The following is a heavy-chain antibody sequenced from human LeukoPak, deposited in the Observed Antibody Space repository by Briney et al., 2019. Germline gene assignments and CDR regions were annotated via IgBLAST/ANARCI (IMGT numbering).Heavy chain of an antibody. CDR1: GGSIRSGSHY. CDR3: AKRNDSGGNLVDL. D-gene: IGHD3-22*01. J-gene: IGHJ4*02. CDR2: IYYSGST. Sequence: SETLSLTCTVSGGSIRSGSHYWAWIRQPPGKGLEWIGSIYYSGSTYYNPSLENRVTISIDTSKNHFSLKLSSLSAADTSVYYCAKRNDSGGNLVDLWGQGTLVTVS. V-gene: IGHV4-39*02.